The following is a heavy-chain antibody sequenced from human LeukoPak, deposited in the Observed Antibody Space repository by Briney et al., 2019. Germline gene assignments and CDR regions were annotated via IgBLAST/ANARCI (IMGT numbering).Heavy chain of an antibody. CDR1: GGTFSSHA. CDR3: ARRVSYSSSWYGRQGYFDY. V-gene: IGHV1-69*13. Sequence: SVKVSCKASGGTFSSHAISWVRQAPGQGLEWMGGIIPIFGTANYAQKFQGRVTITADESTSTAYMELSSLRSEDTAVYYCARRVSYSSSWYGRQGYFDYWGQGTLVTVSS. J-gene: IGHJ4*02. D-gene: IGHD6-13*01. CDR2: IIPIFGTA.